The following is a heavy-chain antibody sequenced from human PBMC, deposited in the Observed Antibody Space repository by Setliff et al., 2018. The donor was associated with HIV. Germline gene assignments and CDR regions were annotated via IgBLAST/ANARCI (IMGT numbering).Heavy chain of an antibody. CDR1: DYTFTTYW. CDR2: IYPDDSNI. V-gene: IGHV5-51*01. Sequence: GESLKISCKALDYTFTTYWIGWVRQMPGEGLEWMGIIYPDDSNIRYNPSFQNQVTISADKSITTAYLQINNLKASDTATYYCVRYSGSSYKSNWFDPWGQGTRVTVSS. CDR3: VRYSGSSYKSNWFDP. D-gene: IGHD1-26*01. J-gene: IGHJ5*02.